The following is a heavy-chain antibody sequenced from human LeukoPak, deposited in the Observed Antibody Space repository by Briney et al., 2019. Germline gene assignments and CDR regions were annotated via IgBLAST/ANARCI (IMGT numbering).Heavy chain of an antibody. CDR2: IYYSGST. D-gene: IGHD1-26*01. Sequence: SETLSLSCTVSGGSISNNFWSWSRQPPGNGLERIGYIYYSGSTNYNPSLKSRVTISVDTSKNQFSLRLSSVTAADTAVYYCARAGSYSHNWFDPWGQGTLVTVSS. V-gene: IGHV4-59*01. CDR1: GGSISNNF. CDR3: ARAGSYSHNWFDP. J-gene: IGHJ5*02.